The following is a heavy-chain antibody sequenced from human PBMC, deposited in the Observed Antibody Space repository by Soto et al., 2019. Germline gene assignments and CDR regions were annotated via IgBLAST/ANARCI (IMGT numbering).Heavy chain of an antibody. CDR2: IDYSGIT. CDR3: ARGGWGSSGSRPQSVFDS. J-gene: IGHJ4*02. Sequence: PSETLSLTCTVSGGSIRSYCWSWIRQPPGKGLEWIGYIDYSGITNYNPSLKSRVTMSGDTSKSQFSLKMNSVTAADPAVYYCARGGWGSSGSRPQSVFDSWGQGSLVIVSS. D-gene: IGHD6-19*01. V-gene: IGHV4-59*01. CDR1: GGSIRSYC.